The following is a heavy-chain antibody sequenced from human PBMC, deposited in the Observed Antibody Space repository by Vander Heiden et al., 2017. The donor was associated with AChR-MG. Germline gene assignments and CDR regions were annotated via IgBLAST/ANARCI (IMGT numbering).Heavy chain of an antibody. CDR3: AVSSRGDWPQTYIQE. Sequence: EVQLVESGGGLEQPGRSFGLPCSASGSSSVEHALPWVRQAPGKGLEWVSGISWNSGNIGYADSGKGRFTISRDNAKNALFLQMNSLTTDATAFYYCAVSSRGDWPQTYIQEWGQGTLVTVSS. J-gene: IGHJ4*02. CDR1: GSSSVEHA. CDR2: ISWNSGNI. V-gene: IGHV3-9*02. D-gene: IGHD2-21*01.